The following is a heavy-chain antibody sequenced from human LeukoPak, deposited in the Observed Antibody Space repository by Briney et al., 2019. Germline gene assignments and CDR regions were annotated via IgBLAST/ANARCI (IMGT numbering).Heavy chain of an antibody. J-gene: IGHJ6*04. V-gene: IGHV1-69*06. CDR2: IIPIFGTA. D-gene: IGHD3-16*02. CDR3: ARISLGVYGDYYYGMDV. CDR1: GGTFSSYA. Sequence: SVKVSCKASGGTFSSYAISWVRQAPGQGLEWMGGIIPIFGTANYAQKFQGRVTITADKSTSTAYMELSSLRSEDTAVYYCARISLGVYGDYYYGMDVWGKGTTVTVSS.